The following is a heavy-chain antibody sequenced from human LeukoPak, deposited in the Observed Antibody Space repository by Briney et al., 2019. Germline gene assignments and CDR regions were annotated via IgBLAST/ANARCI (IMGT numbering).Heavy chain of an antibody. CDR1: GFTFSTYA. V-gene: IGHV3-23*01. J-gene: IGHJ5*02. D-gene: IGHD3-10*01. Sequence: PGGSLRLSCAASGFTFSTYAMTWVRQAPGKGLEWVSAISGSGGSTYYADSVKGRFTISRDNSKNTLYLQMNSLRAEDTAVYCCAKDGAGSYRYNWFDPWGQGTLVTVSS. CDR3: AKDGAGSYRYNWFDP. CDR2: ISGSGGST.